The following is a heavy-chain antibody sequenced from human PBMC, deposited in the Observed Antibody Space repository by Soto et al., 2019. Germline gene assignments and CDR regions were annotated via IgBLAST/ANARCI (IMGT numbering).Heavy chain of an antibody. J-gene: IGHJ4*02. Sequence: SVKGSCNASGGSFSSYAISWVRQAPGQGLEWMGGIIPIFGTANYAQKFQGRVTITADESTSTAYMELSSLRSEDKAVYYCARETGYSSGWYFEYWGQGTLVTVSS. CDR3: ARETGYSSGWYFEY. CDR2: IIPIFGTA. CDR1: GGSFSSYA. V-gene: IGHV1-69*01. D-gene: IGHD6-19*01.